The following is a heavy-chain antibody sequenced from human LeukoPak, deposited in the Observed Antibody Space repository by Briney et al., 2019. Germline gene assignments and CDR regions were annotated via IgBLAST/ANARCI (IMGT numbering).Heavy chain of an antibody. CDR3: ARDWSYYDSSGYYYR. Sequence: GASVKVSCKASGYTFTGYYMHWVLQAPGQGLEWMGRINPNSGGTNYAQKFQGRVTMTRDTSISTAYMELSRLRSDDTAVYYCARDWSYYDSSGYYYRWGQGTLVTVSS. D-gene: IGHD3-22*01. J-gene: IGHJ4*02. CDR2: INPNSGGT. CDR1: GYTFTGYY. V-gene: IGHV1-2*06.